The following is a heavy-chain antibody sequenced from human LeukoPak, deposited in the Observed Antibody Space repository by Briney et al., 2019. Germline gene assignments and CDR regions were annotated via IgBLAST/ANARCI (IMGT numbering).Heavy chain of an antibody. CDR1: GFTFSSYS. Sequence: GGSLRLSCAASGFTFSSYSMNWVRQAPGKGLEWVSSISSSSYIYYAGSVKGRFTISRGNAKNSLYLQMNSLRAEDTAVYYCARDRDGDYAYWGQGTLVTVSS. D-gene: IGHD4-17*01. CDR2: ISSSSYI. V-gene: IGHV3-21*01. CDR3: ARDRDGDYAY. J-gene: IGHJ4*02.